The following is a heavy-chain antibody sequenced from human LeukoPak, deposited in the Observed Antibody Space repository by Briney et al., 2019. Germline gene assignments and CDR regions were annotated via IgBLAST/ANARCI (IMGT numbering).Heavy chain of an antibody. D-gene: IGHD2/OR15-2a*01. V-gene: IGHV3-74*01. CDR3: ARSNYDSTTFYYYLDL. J-gene: IGHJ4*02. CDR2: VDVHGQGT. Sequence: GGSLRHSCAASGFTFSSYWMHWVRQAPGKGPVWVSRVDVHGQGTAYADSVKGRFTISRDNAKNTLSLQMNSLSAEDTAVYYCARSNYDSTTFYYYLDLWGQGTLVTVSS. CDR1: GFTFSSYW.